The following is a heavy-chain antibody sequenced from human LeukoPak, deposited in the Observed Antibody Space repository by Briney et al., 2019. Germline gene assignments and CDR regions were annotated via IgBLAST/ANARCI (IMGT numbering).Heavy chain of an antibody. CDR2: ITSTSGDM. CDR3: ARAAGYYFDY. CDR1: GFTFKSYS. J-gene: IGHJ4*02. Sequence: GGSLTLSCAASGFTFKSYSMNWVREARGRGLEWVAFITSTSGDMFYADSVKGRFTISRDNAKNSLYLQMDSLRAEDTAVYYCARAAGYYFDYWGQGSLVTVSS. V-gene: IGHV3-21*05.